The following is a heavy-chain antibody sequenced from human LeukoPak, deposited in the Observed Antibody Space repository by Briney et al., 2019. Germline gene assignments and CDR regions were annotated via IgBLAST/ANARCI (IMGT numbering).Heavy chain of an antibody. V-gene: IGHV3-21*01. CDR3: ARKGSWNYDY. J-gene: IGHJ4*02. Sequence: PGGSLRLSCTASGFSFNSYSMNWVRQAPGKGLEWVSSISSTSSYIHYADSVKGRFTISRDNARNSLYLQMNSLRVEDTAVYYCARKGSWNYDYWGQGTLVTVSS. CDR1: GFSFNSYS. D-gene: IGHD1-26*01. CDR2: ISSTSSYI.